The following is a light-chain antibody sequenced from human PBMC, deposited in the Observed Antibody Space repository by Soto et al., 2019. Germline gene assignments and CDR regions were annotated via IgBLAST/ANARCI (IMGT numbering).Light chain of an antibody. J-gene: IGKJ1*01. Sequence: DIHMNQSPSTLSASVGDRVTITCRASQSISSWLAWYQQKPGKAPKLLIYKASSLESGVPSRFSGSGSGTEFTLTISSLQPDDFATYYCQQYNSYSWTFGQGTKVDI. CDR1: QSISSW. CDR3: QQYNSYSWT. CDR2: KAS. V-gene: IGKV1-5*03.